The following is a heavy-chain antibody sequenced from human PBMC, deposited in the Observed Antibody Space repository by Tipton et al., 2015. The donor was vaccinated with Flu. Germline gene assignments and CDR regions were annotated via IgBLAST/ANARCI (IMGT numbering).Heavy chain of an antibody. Sequence: QMQLVQSGAEVKKPGASVKVSCKASGYTFTSYGISWVRQAPGQGLEWMGWISAYNGNTNYAQKLQGRVTMTTDTSTSTAYMELRSLRSDDTAVYYCAREPPSPYGRSWYAYYYYGMDVWGQGTTVTVSS. J-gene: IGHJ6*02. CDR2: ISAYNGNT. CDR1: GYTFTSYG. CDR3: AREPPSPYGRSWYAYYYYGMDV. V-gene: IGHV1-18*01. D-gene: IGHD6-13*01.